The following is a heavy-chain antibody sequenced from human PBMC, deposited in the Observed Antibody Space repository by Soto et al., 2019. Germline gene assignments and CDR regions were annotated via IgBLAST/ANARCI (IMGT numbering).Heavy chain of an antibody. Sequence: GGSLRLSCAASGFTFSSYWMSWVRQAPGKGLEWVANIKQDGSEKYYVDSVKGRFTISRDNAKNSLYLQMNSLRAEDTAVYYCARVPFGDIVVVPAAPTDAFDIWGQGTMVTVSS. J-gene: IGHJ3*02. CDR3: ARVPFGDIVVVPAAPTDAFDI. CDR2: IKQDGSEK. D-gene: IGHD2-2*01. V-gene: IGHV3-7*01. CDR1: GFTFSSYW.